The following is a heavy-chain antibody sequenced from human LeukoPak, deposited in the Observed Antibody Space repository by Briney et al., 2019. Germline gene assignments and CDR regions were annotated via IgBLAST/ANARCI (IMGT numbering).Heavy chain of an antibody. Sequence: GGSLRLSCAASGFRFSDYWMNWVRQAPGKGLEWVASINQGGSEKHYVDSLRGRLTISRDNAKNSLYLQMSSLRVVDTAVYYCARDGVAAGLYFDSWGQGTLVTVSS. V-gene: IGHV3-7*03. D-gene: IGHD2-15*01. J-gene: IGHJ4*02. CDR2: INQGGSEK. CDR3: ARDGVAAGLYFDS. CDR1: GFRFSDYW.